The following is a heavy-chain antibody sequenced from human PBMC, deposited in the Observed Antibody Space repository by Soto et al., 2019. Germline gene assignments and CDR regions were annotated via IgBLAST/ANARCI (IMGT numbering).Heavy chain of an antibody. V-gene: IGHV1-69*04. CDR2: IIPILGIA. J-gene: IGHJ4*02. CDR1: GGTFSSYT. D-gene: IGHD3-10*01. CDR3: AREEYYYGSGSFFTG. Sequence: EASVKVSCKASGGTFSSYTISWVRQAPGQGLEWMGRIIPILGIANYAQKFQGRVTITADKSTSTAYMELSSLRSEDTAVYYCAREEYYYGSGSFFTGWGQGTLVTVSS.